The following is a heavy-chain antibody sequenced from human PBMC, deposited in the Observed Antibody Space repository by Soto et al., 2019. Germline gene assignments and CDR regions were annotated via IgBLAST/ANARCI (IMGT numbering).Heavy chain of an antibody. V-gene: IGHV3-15*01. D-gene: IGHD6-13*01. CDR1: GFTFSNAW. J-gene: IGHJ4*02. Sequence: EVELVESGGGLVKPGGSLRLSCAASGFTFSNAWMSWVRQAPGKGLEWVGRIKSKTDGGTTDYAAPVKGRFTISRDDSKNTLYLQMNSLKTEDTAVYYCTAYRIAVAGRNDYWGQGTLVTVSS. CDR2: IKSKTDGGTT. CDR3: TAYRIAVAGRNDY.